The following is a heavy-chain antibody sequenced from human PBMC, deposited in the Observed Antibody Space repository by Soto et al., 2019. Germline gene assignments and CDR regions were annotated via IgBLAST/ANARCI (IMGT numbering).Heavy chain of an antibody. Sequence: EVQLLESGGGLVQPGGSLTLSCAASGFTFINYAMSWVRQAPGKGLEWFSTIRSSGASTDYADSVKGRFTLSRDNSKNTLYRRMNSLRAEDTALYYCAKDSLITGTTEPCDYGGQGTLVTVSS. J-gene: IGHJ4*02. CDR2: IRSSGAST. D-gene: IGHD1-7*01. V-gene: IGHV3-23*01. CDR3: AKDSLITGTTEPCDY. CDR1: GFTFINYA.